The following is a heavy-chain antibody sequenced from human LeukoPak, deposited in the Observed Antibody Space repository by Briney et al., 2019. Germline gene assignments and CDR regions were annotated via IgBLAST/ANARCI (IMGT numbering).Heavy chain of an antibody. CDR3: ARGDYGNYVRRYFDY. Sequence: ASVKVSCKASGYTFTGYYMHWVRQAPGQGLEWMGWINPNSGGTNYAQKFQGRVTMTTDTSTSTAYMELRSLRSDDTAVYYCARGDYGNYVRRYFDYWGQGTLVTVSS. CDR2: INPNSGGT. V-gene: IGHV1-2*02. CDR1: GYTFTGYY. D-gene: IGHD4-11*01. J-gene: IGHJ4*02.